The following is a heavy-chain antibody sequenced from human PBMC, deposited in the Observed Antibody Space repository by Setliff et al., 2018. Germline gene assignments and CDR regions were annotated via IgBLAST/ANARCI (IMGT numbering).Heavy chain of an antibody. Sequence: PSETLSLTCTVSGGSISSGSYYWSWIRQPAGKGLEWIGRIYSSGSTDYNRSLKSRLTISVDTSKNQFSLKLTSMTAADTAVYFCARHLLVQGTYHFDYWGQGSPVTVSS. CDR2: IYSSGST. CDR3: ARHLLVQGTYHFDY. D-gene: IGHD3-10*01. CDR1: GGSISSGSYY. V-gene: IGHV4-61*02. J-gene: IGHJ4*02.